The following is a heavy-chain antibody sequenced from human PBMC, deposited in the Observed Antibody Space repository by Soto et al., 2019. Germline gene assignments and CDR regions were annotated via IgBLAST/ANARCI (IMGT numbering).Heavy chain of an antibody. CDR3: ASEGAGDFWSGYYYYYYGMDV. Sequence: PSETLSLTCTVSGGSISSSSYYWGWIRQPPGKGLEWIGSIYYSGSTYYNPSLKSRVTISVDTSKNQFSLKLSSVTAADTAVYYCASEGAGDFWSGYYYYYYGMDVWGQGTTVTVSS. D-gene: IGHD3-3*01. V-gene: IGHV4-39*01. CDR1: GGSISSSSYY. J-gene: IGHJ6*02. CDR2: IYYSGST.